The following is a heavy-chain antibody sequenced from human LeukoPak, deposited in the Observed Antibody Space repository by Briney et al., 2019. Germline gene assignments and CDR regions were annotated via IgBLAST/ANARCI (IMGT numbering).Heavy chain of an antibody. D-gene: IGHD3-10*01. CDR1: GFTVSSHY. V-gene: IGHV3-11*03. Sequence: PGGSLRLSCVASGFTVSSHYMSWVRQAPGKGLEWVSYISTSSSYTNYADSVKGRFTISRDNAQNSLYLQMNSLRAEDTAVYYCARYSSGSYSWFDPWGQGTLVTVSS. CDR3: ARYSSGSYSWFDP. J-gene: IGHJ5*02. CDR2: ISTSSSYT.